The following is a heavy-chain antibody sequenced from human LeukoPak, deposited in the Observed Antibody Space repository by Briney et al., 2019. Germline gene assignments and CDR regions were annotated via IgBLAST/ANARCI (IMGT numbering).Heavy chain of an antibody. CDR1: GFTFDDYA. J-gene: IGHJ3*02. D-gene: IGHD2-21*02. CDR2: ISWNSGSI. Sequence: GGSLRLSCAASGFTFDDYAMHWVRQAPGKGLECVSGISWNSGSIGYADSVKGRFTISRDNAKNSLYLQMNSLRAEDMALYYCAKGSANCGGDCYSGDAFDIWGQGTMVTVSS. CDR3: AKGSANCGGDCYSGDAFDI. V-gene: IGHV3-9*03.